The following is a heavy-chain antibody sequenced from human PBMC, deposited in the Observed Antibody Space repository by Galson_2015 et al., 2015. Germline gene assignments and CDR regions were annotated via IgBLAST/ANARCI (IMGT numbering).Heavy chain of an antibody. V-gene: IGHV3-43*02. CDR1: GFTFDDYA. D-gene: IGHD2-8*02. J-gene: IGHJ6*02. CDR3: AKDGDYWSPLRSRGMDV. CDR2: ISGEGGST. Sequence: SLRLSCAASGFTFDDYAMHWVRQAPGKGLEWVSLISGEGGSTYYADSVKGRFTISRDNSKNSLYLQMNSLRTEDTALYYCAKDGDYWSPLRSRGMDVWGQGTTVTVSS.